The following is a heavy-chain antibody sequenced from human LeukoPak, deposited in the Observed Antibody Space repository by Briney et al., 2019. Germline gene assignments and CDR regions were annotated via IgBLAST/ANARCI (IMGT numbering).Heavy chain of an antibody. J-gene: IGHJ4*02. V-gene: IGHV3-66*01. CDR1: GFTVSSNY. D-gene: IGHD3-22*01. Sequence: GGSLRLSCAASGFTVSSNYMSWVRQAPGKGLEWVSVIYSGGSTYYADSVKGRFTISRDNSKNTLYLQMNSLRAEDTAVYYCAKEEHGYDSSGYLVYWGQGTLVTVSS. CDR2: IYSGGST. CDR3: AKEEHGYDSSGYLVY.